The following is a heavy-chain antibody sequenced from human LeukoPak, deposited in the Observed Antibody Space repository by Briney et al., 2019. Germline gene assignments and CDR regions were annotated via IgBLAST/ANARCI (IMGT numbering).Heavy chain of an antibody. J-gene: IGHJ4*02. V-gene: IGHV1-69*13. CDR2: IIPIFGTA. D-gene: IGHD6-19*01. Sequence: ASVKVSCKASGYTFTSYAISWVRQAPGQGLEWMGGIIPIFGTANYAQKFQGRVTITADESTSTAYMELSSLRSEDTAVYYCARSIWYSSGWYGNQDYWGQGTLVTVSS. CDR1: GYTFTSYA. CDR3: ARSIWYSSGWYGNQDY.